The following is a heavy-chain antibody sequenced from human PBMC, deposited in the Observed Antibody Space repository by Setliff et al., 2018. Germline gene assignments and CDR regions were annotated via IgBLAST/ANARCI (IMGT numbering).Heavy chain of an antibody. D-gene: IGHD6-6*01. V-gene: IGHV2-70*11. Sequence: LSLTCTVSGGSISSHYWNWIRQPPGKALEWLARIDWDDDKYYSTSLKTRLTISKDTSKNQVVLTMTNMDPVDTATYYCARYISSSSNYGMDVWGQGTTVTVSS. J-gene: IGHJ6*02. CDR3: ARYISSSSNYGMDV. CDR1: GGSISSHYWN. CDR2: IDWDDDK.